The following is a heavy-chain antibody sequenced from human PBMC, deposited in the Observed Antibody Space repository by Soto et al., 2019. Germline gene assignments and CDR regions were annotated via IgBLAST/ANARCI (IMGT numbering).Heavy chain of an antibody. CDR3: AKDHLETTVTTPSY. Sequence: GPLRLSCAASGFTFSHYAMRWVRQGPGKGLEWVSLLSASGDSTYYADSVKGRFTISRDNFKNTLYLQMDSLRAEDTAMYYCAKDHLETTVTTPSYWGQGTLVTVSS. V-gene: IGHV3-23*01. D-gene: IGHD4-17*01. J-gene: IGHJ4*02. CDR1: GFTFSHYA. CDR2: LSASGDST.